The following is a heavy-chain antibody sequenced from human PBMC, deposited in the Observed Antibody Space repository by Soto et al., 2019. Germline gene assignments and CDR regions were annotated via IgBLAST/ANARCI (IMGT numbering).Heavy chain of an antibody. J-gene: IGHJ3*02. CDR3: AKDPYYYYDSSGYPRDAFDI. V-gene: IGHV3-23*01. Sequence: SGGSLRLSCAASGFTFSSYAMSWVRQAPGKGLEWVSAISGSGGSTYYADSVKGRFTISRDNSKNTLYLQMNSLRAEDTAVYYCAKDPYYYYDSSGYPRDAFDIWGQGTMVTISS. D-gene: IGHD3-22*01. CDR2: ISGSGGST. CDR1: GFTFSSYA.